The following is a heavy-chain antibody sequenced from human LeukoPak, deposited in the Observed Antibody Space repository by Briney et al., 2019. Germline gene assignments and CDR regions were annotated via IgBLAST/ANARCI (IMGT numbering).Heavy chain of an antibody. D-gene: IGHD3-10*01. Sequence: GVSLTLSCTASGFTFSRYDLSWVRQAPGKGLEWVSSISYSGGSTYYAGSVKGRFTISRDNSKNTLYLQLNSLRAEDTAVYYCAKHAPTVRGYYGSGSYYWPYFDYWGQGTLVTVSS. CDR3: AKHAPTVRGYYGSGSYYWPYFDY. CDR1: GFTFSRYD. V-gene: IGHV3-23*01. J-gene: IGHJ4*02. CDR2: ISYSGGST.